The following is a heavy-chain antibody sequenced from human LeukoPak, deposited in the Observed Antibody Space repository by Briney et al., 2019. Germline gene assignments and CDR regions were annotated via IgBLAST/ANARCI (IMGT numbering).Heavy chain of an antibody. CDR2: INHSGST. CDR1: GGSFSGYY. CDR3: ARGRGDYDSSGYYAGAGY. J-gene: IGHJ4*02. Sequence: SETLSLTCAVYGGSFSGYYWSWIRQPPGKGLEWIGEINHSGSTNYNPSLKSRVTISVGTSKNQFSLKLSSETAADTAVYYCARGRGDYDSSGYYAGAGYWGQGTLVTVSS. D-gene: IGHD3-22*01. V-gene: IGHV4-34*01.